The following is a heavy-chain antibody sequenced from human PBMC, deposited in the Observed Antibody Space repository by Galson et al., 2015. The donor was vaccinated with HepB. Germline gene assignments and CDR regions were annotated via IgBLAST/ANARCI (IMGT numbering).Heavy chain of an antibody. D-gene: IGHD2-15*01. V-gene: IGHV1-3*01. CDR2: INAGNGNT. CDR3: ATRRLTCSGGSCHFDY. CDR1: GYTFSTYA. J-gene: IGHJ4*02. Sequence: SVKVSCKASGYTFSTYAMHWVRQAPGQRLEWMGWINAGNGNTKYSQKFEGRVTITRDTSASTGYMELSSLRSEDTAVYYCATRRLTCSGGSCHFDYWGQGTLVTVSS.